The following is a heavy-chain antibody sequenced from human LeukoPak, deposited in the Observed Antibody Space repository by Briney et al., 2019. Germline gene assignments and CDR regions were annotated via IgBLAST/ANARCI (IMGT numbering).Heavy chain of an antibody. Sequence: GGSLRLSCGASGFYFSGYSMNWVRQAPGKGLEWVSSINSGSTYMYYADSEKGRFTTSRDNAKNSLHLQMDSLRAEDTAVYFCARVEATTGRNYHYYYMDVWGKGTTVIVSS. V-gene: IGHV3-21*01. D-gene: IGHD1-1*01. CDR3: ARVEATTGRNYHYYYMDV. CDR1: GFYFSGYS. J-gene: IGHJ6*03. CDR2: INSGSTYM.